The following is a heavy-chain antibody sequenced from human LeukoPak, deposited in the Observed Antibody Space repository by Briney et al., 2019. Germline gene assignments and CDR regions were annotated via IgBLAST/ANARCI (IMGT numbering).Heavy chain of an antibody. CDR3: AKGREAFDI. V-gene: IGHV3-21*04. CDR2: ISSSSSYI. CDR1: GFTFSSYS. J-gene: IGHJ3*02. Sequence: PGGSLRLSCAASGFTFSSYSMNWVRQAPGKWLEWVSSISSSSSYIYYADSVKGRFTISRDNSKNTLYLQMNSLRAEDAAVYYCAKGREAFDIWGQGTMVTVSS.